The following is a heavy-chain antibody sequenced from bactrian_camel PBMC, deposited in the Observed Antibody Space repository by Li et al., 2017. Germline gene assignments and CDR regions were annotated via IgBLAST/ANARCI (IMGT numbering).Heavy chain of an antibody. Sequence: HVQLVESGGGSVQPGGSLRLSCAASGYTISTNCMGWFRQAPGKEREGVAKVYAGGGGTSYAGSVKGRFTISQDNAKNTVYLQMNSLKPEDTAMYYCAAKVREVAVGKGETVSAGLRGRRDLRNDCTVRTIFGRWGQGTQVTVS. J-gene: IGHJ4*01. CDR2: VYAGGGGT. V-gene: IGHV3S1*01. CDR1: GYTISTNC. CDR3: AAKVREVAVGKGETVSAGLRGRRDLRNDCTVRTIFGR. D-gene: IGHD1*01.